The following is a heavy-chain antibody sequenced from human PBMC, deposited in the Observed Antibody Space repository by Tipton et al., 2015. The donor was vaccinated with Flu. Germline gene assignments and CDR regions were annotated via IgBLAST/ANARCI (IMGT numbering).Heavy chain of an antibody. V-gene: IGHV3-9*01. CDR3: ARDRSPSARMDYYYFSGMDV. Sequence: SLRLSCAASGFTFDDYTMHWVRQAPGKGLEWVSSINWVSSAMDYADSVRGRFTISRDNAKNSLYLQMSSLTADDTALYYCARDRSPSARMDYYYFSGMDVWGQGTAVPVSS. CDR2: INWVSSAM. D-gene: IGHD6-6*01. J-gene: IGHJ6*02. CDR1: GFTFDDYT.